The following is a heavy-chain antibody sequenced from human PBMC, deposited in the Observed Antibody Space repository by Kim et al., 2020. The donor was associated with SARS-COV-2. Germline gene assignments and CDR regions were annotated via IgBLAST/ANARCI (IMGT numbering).Heavy chain of an antibody. CDR1: GGSISSINW. CDR3: ARGVTMVRGVTGYYYFG. CDR2: IYHSGST. J-gene: IGHJ6*01. D-gene: IGHD3-10*01. Sequence: SETLSLTCGVAGGSISSINWWSWVRQPPGKGLEWIGEIYHSGSTNYNPSLTSRVTISVDKSKNQFSLKLSSVTAADTAVYYCARGVTMVRGVTGYYYFG. V-gene: IGHV4-4*02.